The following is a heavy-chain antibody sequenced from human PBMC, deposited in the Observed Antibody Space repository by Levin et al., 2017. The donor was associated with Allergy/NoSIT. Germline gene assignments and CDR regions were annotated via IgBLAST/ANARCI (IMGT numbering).Heavy chain of an antibody. CDR1: GFTFDDYA. V-gene: IGHV3-9*01. CDR3: AKEGGTNGDAFDI. Sequence: GGSLRLSCAASGFTFDDYAMHWVRQAPGKGLEWVSGISWNSGSIGYADSVKGRFTISRDNTKNSLYLQMNSLRAEDTALYYCAKEGGTNGDAFDIWGQGTMVTVSS. CDR2: ISWNSGSI. D-gene: IGHD1-26*01. J-gene: IGHJ3*02.